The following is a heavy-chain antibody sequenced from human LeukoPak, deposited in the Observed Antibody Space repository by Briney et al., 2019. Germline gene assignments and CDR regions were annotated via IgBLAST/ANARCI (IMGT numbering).Heavy chain of an antibody. Sequence: GGSLRLSCTASGFTFSSYAMSWVRQAPGKGLEWVSAINPSGDGTFYAESVKGRFTISRDNSKNTLYLQMVSLRAEATAVYYCVRALVRVNRVFDHWGQGTLITVSS. CDR2: INPSGDGT. D-gene: IGHD1-14*01. J-gene: IGHJ4*02. CDR1: GFTFSSYA. V-gene: IGHV3-23*01. CDR3: VRALVRVNRVFDH.